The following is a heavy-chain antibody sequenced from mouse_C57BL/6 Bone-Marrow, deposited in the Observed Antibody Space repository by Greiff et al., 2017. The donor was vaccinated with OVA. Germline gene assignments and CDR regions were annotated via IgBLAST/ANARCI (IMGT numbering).Heavy chain of an antibody. CDR2: IDPSDSST. Sequence: QVQLQQPGAELVMPGASVKMSCKASGYTFTSYWMNWVKQRPGQGLEWIGEIDPSDSSTNYNQKFKGKSTLTVDKSSSTAYMQLSSLTSEDSAVYYCAVTPVVARGYAMDYWGQGTSVTVSS. V-gene: IGHV1-69*01. J-gene: IGHJ4*01. CDR1: GYTFTSYW. D-gene: IGHD1-1*01. CDR3: AVTPVVARGYAMDY.